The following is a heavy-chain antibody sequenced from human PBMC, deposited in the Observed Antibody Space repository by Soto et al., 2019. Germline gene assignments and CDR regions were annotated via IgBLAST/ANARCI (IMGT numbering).Heavy chain of an antibody. V-gene: IGHV1-46*03. D-gene: IGHD6-13*01. CDR1: GYTFTSNY. J-gene: IGHJ4*02. CDR3: AREAAAAGFDY. CDR2: INPSGGGT. Sequence: ASGKVSCKASGYTFTSNYMHWVRQAPGQGLEWMGIINPSGGGTSYVQKFQGRVTMTRDTSTSTVYMELSSLTSEDTAVYYCAREAAAAGFDYWGQGTPVTVSS.